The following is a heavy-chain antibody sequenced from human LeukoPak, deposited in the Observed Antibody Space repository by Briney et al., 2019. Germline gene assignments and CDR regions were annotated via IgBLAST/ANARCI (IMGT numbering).Heavy chain of an antibody. CDR3: AKVLSSSGY. CDR1: GFTFSSYG. D-gene: IGHD2-2*01. J-gene: IGHJ4*02. Sequence: GRSLRLSCAASGFTFSSYGMHWVRQAPGKRLEWVAVISYDGSNKYYADSVKGRFTISRDNSKNTLYLQMNSLRAEDTAVYYCAKVLSSSGYWGQGTLVTVSS. V-gene: IGHV3-30*18. CDR2: ISYDGSNK.